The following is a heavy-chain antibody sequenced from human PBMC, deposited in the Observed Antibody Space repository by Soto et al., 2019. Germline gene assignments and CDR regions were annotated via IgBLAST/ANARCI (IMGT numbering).Heavy chain of an antibody. V-gene: IGHV4-61*01. J-gene: IGHJ6*02. Sequence: QVQLQESGPGLVKPSETLAVTCTVSGGSVSGGSYYWSWIRQPPGKGLEWVGCKSDTGSGDYNPSLKSRVTISVHTSKRQFSLRLNSVTAADTAVYYCARAHSGYDPLGMDVWGQGTTVTVSS. CDR1: GGSVSGGSYY. CDR2: KSDTGSG. CDR3: ARAHSGYDPLGMDV. D-gene: IGHD5-12*01.